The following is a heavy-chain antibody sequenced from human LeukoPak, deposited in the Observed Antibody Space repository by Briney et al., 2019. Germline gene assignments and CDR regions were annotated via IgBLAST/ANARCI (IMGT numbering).Heavy chain of an antibody. D-gene: IGHD6-13*01. CDR1: GFTFSSNY. Sequence: GGSLRLSCAASGFTFSSNYMSWVRQAPGKGLEWVSVIYRGGSTYYADSVKGRVTISRDNSRNTLYLQMNSLRAEDTAVYYCARGIVAAGTRDAFDIWGQGTTVTVSS. V-gene: IGHV3-53*01. CDR2: IYRGGST. J-gene: IGHJ3*02. CDR3: ARGIVAAGTRDAFDI.